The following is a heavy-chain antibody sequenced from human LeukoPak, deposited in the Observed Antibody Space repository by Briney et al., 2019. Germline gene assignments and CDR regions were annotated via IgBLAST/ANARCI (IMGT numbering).Heavy chain of an antibody. V-gene: IGHV3-23*01. D-gene: IGHD2-2*01. CDR3: AKDPNAYCSSTSCYGRLFDY. CDR1: GFTFSSYA. J-gene: IGHJ4*02. Sequence: GGSLRLSCAASGFTFSSYAMSWVRQAPGKGLEWVSAISGSGGSTYYADSVKGRFTISRDNSKNTLYLQMNSLRAEDTAVYYCAKDPNAYCSSTSCYGRLFDYWGQGTLVTVSS. CDR2: ISGSGGST.